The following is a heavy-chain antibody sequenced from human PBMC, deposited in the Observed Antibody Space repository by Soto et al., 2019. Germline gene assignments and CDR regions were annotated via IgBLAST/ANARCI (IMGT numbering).Heavy chain of an antibody. J-gene: IGHJ6*02. V-gene: IGHV3-48*03. CDR2: ITASGTVT. Sequence: GGSLRLSCVASGFSFRGFEMNWVRQAPGKGLEWLSYITASGTVTHYADSVKGRFTISRDNAQNSLFLHMSSLRADDTAMYYCARAMIIVEYGMDIWGQGAAVTVSS. CDR1: GFSFRGFE. D-gene: IGHD3-22*01. CDR3: ARAMIIVEYGMDI.